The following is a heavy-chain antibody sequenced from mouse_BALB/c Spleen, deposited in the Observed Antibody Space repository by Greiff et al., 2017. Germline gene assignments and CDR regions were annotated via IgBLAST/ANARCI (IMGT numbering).Heavy chain of an antibody. Sequence: QVQLQQPGAELVKPGASVKLSCKASAYTFTSYWMHWVKQRPGQGLEWIGEINPSNGRTNYNEKFKSKATLTVDKSSSTAYMQLSSLTSEDSAVYYCARPDGYYGYWGQGTTLTVSS. CDR3: ARPDGYYGY. CDR1: AYTFTSYW. V-gene: IGHV1S81*02. J-gene: IGHJ2*01. D-gene: IGHD2-3*01. CDR2: INPSNGRT.